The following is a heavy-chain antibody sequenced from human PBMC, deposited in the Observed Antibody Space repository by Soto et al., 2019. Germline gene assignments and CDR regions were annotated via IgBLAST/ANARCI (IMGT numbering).Heavy chain of an antibody. CDR3: ARNDYDSLTGPNFFDY. Sequence: SETLSLTCTVSGGSISSGGYYWSWIRQHPGKGLEWIAYIYYSGSTYYNPSLKSRVTISVDTSKNQFSLKLSSVTAADTAVYYCARNDYDSLTGPNFFDYWGQGTLVTVSS. CDR2: IYYSGST. J-gene: IGHJ4*02. V-gene: IGHV4-31*03. D-gene: IGHD3-9*01. CDR1: GGSISSGGYY.